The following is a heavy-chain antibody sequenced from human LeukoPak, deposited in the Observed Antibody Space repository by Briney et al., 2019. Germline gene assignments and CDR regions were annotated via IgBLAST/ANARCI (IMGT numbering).Heavy chain of an antibody. J-gene: IGHJ4*02. CDR2: IYYSGST. Sequence: SETLSLTCTVSGGSISSSSYYWGWIRQPPGKGLEWIGSIYYSGSTYYNPSLKSRVTISVDTSKNQFSLKLSSVTAADTAVYYCASFFTAVAGTLGNYFDYWGQGTLVTVSS. CDR3: ASFFTAVAGTLGNYFDY. V-gene: IGHV4-39*01. CDR1: GGSISSSSYY. D-gene: IGHD6-19*01.